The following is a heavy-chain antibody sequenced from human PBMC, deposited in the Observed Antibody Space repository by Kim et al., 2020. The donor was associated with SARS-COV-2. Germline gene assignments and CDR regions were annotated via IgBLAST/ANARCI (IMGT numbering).Heavy chain of an antibody. D-gene: IGHD3-10*01. CDR1: GYSLTTHS. V-gene: IGHV7-4-1*02. Sequence: ASVKVSCKASGYSLTTHSMNWVRQAPGQGLEWLGWINTNTGHPTYVQGLTGRLVFSLDTSVNTAFLEINGLQTEDTAVYYCARDRGLCVTSSCRSYHYHMDVWGQGTTVPVS. CDR2: INTNTGHP. J-gene: IGHJ6*03. CDR3: ARDRGLCVTSSCRSYHYHMDV.